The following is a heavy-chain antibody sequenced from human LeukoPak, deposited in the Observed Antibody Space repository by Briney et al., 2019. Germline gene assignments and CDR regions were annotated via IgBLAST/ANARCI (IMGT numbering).Heavy chain of an antibody. V-gene: IGHV3-9*01. D-gene: IGHD3-9*01. CDR1: GFTFDDYA. CDR3: AREDILTGHYMDV. Sequence: GGSLRLSRAASGFTFDDYAMHWVRQAPGKGLEWVSGISWNSGSIGYADSVKGRFTISRDNAKNSLYLQMNSLRAEDTAVYYCAREDILTGHYMDVWGKGTTVTVSS. J-gene: IGHJ6*03. CDR2: ISWNSGSI.